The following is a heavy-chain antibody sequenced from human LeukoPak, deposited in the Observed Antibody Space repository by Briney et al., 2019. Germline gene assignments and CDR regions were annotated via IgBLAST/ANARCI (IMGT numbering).Heavy chain of an antibody. D-gene: IGHD3-22*01. V-gene: IGHV3-23*01. CDR1: GFTFSSYA. Sequence: GGSLRLSCAASGFTFSSYAMSWVRQAPGKGLEWVSGISTSGGSTSYADSVKGRFTISKDNPRNTLYMQMNSLRAEDTAVYYCAIMHRYYDGSGYWVQWGQGTLVTVSS. CDR3: AIMHRYYDGSGYWVQ. CDR2: ISTSGGST. J-gene: IGHJ4*02.